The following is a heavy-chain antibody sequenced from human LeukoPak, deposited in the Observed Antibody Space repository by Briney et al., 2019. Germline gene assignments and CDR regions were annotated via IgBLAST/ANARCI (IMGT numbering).Heavy chain of an antibody. CDR1: GFSLNTRGMG. V-gene: IGHV2-5*02. J-gene: IGHJ4*02. CDR3: AHRGPDYGDYAFDS. Sequence: SGPTLVKPTQPLTLTCTFSGFSLNTRGMGVAWIRQPPGKALEWLALIYWDDDKRYNPALRTRLTITKDTSQNQVVLTLTNMDPVDIATYFCAHRGPDYGDYAFDSWGQGSLVTVSS. CDR2: IYWDDDK. D-gene: IGHD4-17*01.